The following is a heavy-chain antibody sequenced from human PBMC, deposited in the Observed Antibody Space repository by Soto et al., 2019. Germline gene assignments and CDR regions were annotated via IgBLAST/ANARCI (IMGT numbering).Heavy chain of an antibody. Sequence: PSETLSLTCTVSGDSIDSGTYYWSWIRQHPGKGLEWIGYIYHSGNTYYNPSLKSRVSMSIDTSKNQFSLDLSSVTAADTAVYYCARWELRDFDFWGQGTLVTVSS. CDR1: GDSIDSGTYY. V-gene: IGHV4-31*03. CDR3: ARWELRDFDF. J-gene: IGHJ4*02. CDR2: IYHSGNT. D-gene: IGHD2-15*01.